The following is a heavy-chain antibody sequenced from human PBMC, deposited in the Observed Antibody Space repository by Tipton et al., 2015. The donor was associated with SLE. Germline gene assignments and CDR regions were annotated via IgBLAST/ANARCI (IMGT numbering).Heavy chain of an antibody. V-gene: IGHV3-74*01. J-gene: IGHJ4*02. CDR3: ASLSAPSDY. CDR2: IDPNGSPT. CDR1: GFTFSSYW. Sequence: SLRLSCTASGFTFSSYWMHWVRQPPGKGLVWVSEIDPNGSPTNYADSVKDRFTISRDNAKNTLFLQMNSLRVDDTGVYYCASLSAPSDYWGQGTLVTVSS.